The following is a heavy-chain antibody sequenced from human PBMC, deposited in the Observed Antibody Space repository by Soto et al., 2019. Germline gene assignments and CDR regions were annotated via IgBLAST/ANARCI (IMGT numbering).Heavy chain of an antibody. CDR1: GGSISSSNW. D-gene: IGHD6-13*01. V-gene: IGHV4-4*02. J-gene: IGHJ5*02. CDR2: IYHSGST. Sequence: QVQLQESGPGLVKPSGTLSLTCAVSGGSISSSNWWSWVRQPPGKGLEWIGEIYHSGSTNYTPSPKSRVTLSVDKSTNQYALKLSSVTAADTAVHYCAREGPGIAAAGTWGQGTLVTVSS. CDR3: AREGPGIAAAGT.